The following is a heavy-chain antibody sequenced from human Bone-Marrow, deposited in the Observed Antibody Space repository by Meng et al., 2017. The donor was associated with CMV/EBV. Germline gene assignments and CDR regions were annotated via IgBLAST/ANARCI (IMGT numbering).Heavy chain of an antibody. D-gene: IGHD2-2*01. J-gene: IGHJ6*02. CDR1: GFTFSSYW. CDR3: ARLGYCSSTSCPLEGYYYYGMDV. V-gene: IGHV3-7*01. CDR2: IKQDGSEK. Sequence: GESLKISCAASGFTFSSYWMSWVRQAPGKGLEWVANIKQDGSEKYYVDSVKGRFTISRDNAKNSLYLQMNSLRAEDTAVYYCARLGYCSSTSCPLEGYYYYGMDVWVQGTTVTVSS.